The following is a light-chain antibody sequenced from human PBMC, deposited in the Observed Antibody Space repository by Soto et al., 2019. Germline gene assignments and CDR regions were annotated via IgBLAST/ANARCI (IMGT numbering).Light chain of an antibody. J-gene: IGKJ3*01. CDR3: QRYIVGPCT. Sequence: DIQMTQSPSSLSASVGDRVTITCRASQGIGKSVVWYQHKPGKVPKLLIDAASTLPSGVPSRFSGSGSGTDFTLTISSLQPEDVATYYGQRYIVGPCTFGPGTKVEI. CDR2: AAS. V-gene: IGKV1-27*01. CDR1: QGIGKS.